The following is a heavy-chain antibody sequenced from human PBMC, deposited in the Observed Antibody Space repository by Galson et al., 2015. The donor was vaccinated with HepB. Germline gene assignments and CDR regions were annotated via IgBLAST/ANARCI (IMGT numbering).Heavy chain of an antibody. CDR2: IGTAGDP. J-gene: IGHJ6*03. D-gene: IGHD3-3*01. CDR1: GFTFSSYD. V-gene: IGHV3-13*05. Sequence: SLRLSCAASGFTFSSYDMHWVRQATGKGLEWVSAIGTAGDPYYPGSVKGRFTISRENAKNSLYLQMNSLRAGDTAVYYCARGTGHYDFWSGYQGHYYYMDVWGQGTTVTVSS. CDR3: ARGTGHYDFWSGYQGHYYYMDV.